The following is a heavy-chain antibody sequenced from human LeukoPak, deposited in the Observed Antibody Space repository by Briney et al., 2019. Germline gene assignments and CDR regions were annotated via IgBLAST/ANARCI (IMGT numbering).Heavy chain of an antibody. CDR1: GFTFSSYG. Sequence: PGGSLRLSCAASGFTFSSYGMHWVRQAPGKGLEWVAFIRYDGSNKYYADSVKGRFTISRDNSKNTLYLQMNSLRAEDTAVYYCAKDPSEYYYYGMDVWGQGTTVTVSS. V-gene: IGHV3-30*02. CDR3: AKDPSEYYYYGMDV. CDR2: IRYDGSNK. J-gene: IGHJ6*02.